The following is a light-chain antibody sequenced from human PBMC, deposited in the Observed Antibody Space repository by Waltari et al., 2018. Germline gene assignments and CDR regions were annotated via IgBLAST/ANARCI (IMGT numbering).Light chain of an antibody. J-gene: IGLJ1*01. CDR3: CSYAGSYTFAV. CDR1: SSDVGAYTY. V-gene: IGLV2-11*01. CDR2: EVS. Sequence: QSALTQPRSVSGSPGQSVPISCPGTSSDVGAYTYVSLYQQNPGKAPKLRIYEVSNRPSGISDRFSGSKSGNTAALTISGLQAEDEADYYCCSYAGSYTFAVFGTGTKVTV.